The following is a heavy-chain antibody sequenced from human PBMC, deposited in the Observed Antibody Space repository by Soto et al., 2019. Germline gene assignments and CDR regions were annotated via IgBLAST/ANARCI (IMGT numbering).Heavy chain of an antibody. J-gene: IGHJ4*02. CDR3: ARGYIVGATVYFDY. CDR1: GGSISSYY. D-gene: IGHD1-26*01. Sequence: SETLSLTCTVCGGSISSYYWSWIRQPPGKGLEWIGYIYHSGSTNYNPSLKSRVTISVDKSKNQFSLKLSSVTAADTAVYYCARGYIVGATVYFDYWGQGTLVTVSS. CDR2: IYHSGST. V-gene: IGHV4-59*12.